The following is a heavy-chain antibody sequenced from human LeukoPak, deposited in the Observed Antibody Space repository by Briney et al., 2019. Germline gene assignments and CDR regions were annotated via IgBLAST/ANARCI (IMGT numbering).Heavy chain of an antibody. CDR3: ARSLIVVVPAPFDY. V-gene: IGHV3-49*04. Sequence: HPGGSLRLSCTAAGFTFGDYAMSWVRQAPGKGLEWVGFIRSKTYGGTTEYAASVKGRFTISRDDSKSIAYLQMNSLRAEDTAVYYCARSLIVVVPAPFDYWGQGTLVTVSS. CDR2: IRSKTYGGTT. D-gene: IGHD2-2*01. J-gene: IGHJ4*02. CDR1: GFTFGDYA.